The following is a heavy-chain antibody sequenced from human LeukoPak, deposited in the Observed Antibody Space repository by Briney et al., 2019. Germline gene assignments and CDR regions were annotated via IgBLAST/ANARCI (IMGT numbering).Heavy chain of an antibody. CDR1: GYTFTSYD. D-gene: IGHD3-3*01. CDR2: MNPNSGNT. J-gene: IGHJ4*02. V-gene: IGHV1-8*01. Sequence: ASVKVSCKASGYTFTSYDINWVRQATGQGLELKGWMNPNSGNTGYAQKFQGRVTMTRNTSISTAYMELSSLRSEDTAVYYCARRSGTGRSPYYFDYWGQGTLVTVST. CDR3: ARRSGTGRSPYYFDY.